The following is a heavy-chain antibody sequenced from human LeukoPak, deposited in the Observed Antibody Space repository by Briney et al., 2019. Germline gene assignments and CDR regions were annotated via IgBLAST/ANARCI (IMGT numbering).Heavy chain of an antibody. V-gene: IGHV1-18*01. Sequence: ASVTVSCKASGYTFTSYGISWVRQAPGQGLEWMGWISAYNGNTNYAQKLQGRVTMTTDTSTSTAYMELRSLRSDDTAVYYCARVPLYCSGGSCYLNNLDYWGQGTLVTVSS. CDR2: ISAYNGNT. D-gene: IGHD2-15*01. CDR3: ARVPLYCSGGSCYLNNLDY. J-gene: IGHJ4*02. CDR1: GYTFTSYG.